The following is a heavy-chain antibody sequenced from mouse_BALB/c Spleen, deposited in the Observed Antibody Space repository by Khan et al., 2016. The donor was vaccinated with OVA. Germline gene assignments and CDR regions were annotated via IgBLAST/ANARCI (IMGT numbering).Heavy chain of an antibody. J-gene: IGHJ1*01. CDR2: IWSDGKT. CDR1: GFSLTNYG. Sequence: QVQLKESGPGLVAPSQSLSITCTISGFSLTNYGIHWVRQPPGKGLEWLVVIWSDGKTTYNSALKSRLSIIKDNSKSQVFLKMNSLQTEDTAMYYCARQIFPGYFDVWGAGTTVTVSP. V-gene: IGHV2-6-1*01. CDR3: ARQIFPGYFDV.